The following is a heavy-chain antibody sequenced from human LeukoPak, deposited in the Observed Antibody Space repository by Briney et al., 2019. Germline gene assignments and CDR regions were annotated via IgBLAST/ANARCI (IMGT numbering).Heavy chain of an antibody. CDR2: IWYDGSYK. J-gene: IGHJ4*02. V-gene: IGHV3-33*06. CDR1: GFTFSNYG. D-gene: IGHD6-13*01. CDR3: AKVVQYTASTGTGLDY. Sequence: GGSLRLSCAASGFTFSNYGMHRVRQAPGKGLDWVAVIWYDGSYKYYADSVKGRFTISRDNSKNTLYLQMNSLRAEDMAVYYCAKVVQYTASTGTGLDYWGQGTLVTVSS.